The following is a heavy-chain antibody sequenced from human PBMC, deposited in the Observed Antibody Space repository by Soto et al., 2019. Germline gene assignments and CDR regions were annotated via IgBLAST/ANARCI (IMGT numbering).Heavy chain of an antibody. D-gene: IGHD3-16*01. CDR1: GFTFSLYG. Sequence: QVQLVESGGGVVQPGRSLRLSCAASGFTFSLYGMHWVRQAPGKGLEWVAVIWYDGSNKFYADSVKGRFTISRDNSKNTLYLQMYSLRDEDTAVYYCARGLRGISFYGMDVWGQGTTVIVSS. CDR3: ARGLRGISFYGMDV. V-gene: IGHV3-33*01. CDR2: IWYDGSNK. J-gene: IGHJ6*02.